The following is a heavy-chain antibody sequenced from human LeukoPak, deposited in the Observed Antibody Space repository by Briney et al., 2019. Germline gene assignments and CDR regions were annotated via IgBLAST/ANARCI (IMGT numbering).Heavy chain of an antibody. J-gene: IGHJ4*02. D-gene: IGHD6-19*01. CDR1: GFTFSSYA. Sequence: PGGSLRLSCAASGFTFSSYAMSWVRQAPGKGLEWVSAISGSGGNIYYVDSVKGRFTISRDNSKNTLYQQMNSLRAEDTAVYYCAKSRDIAVAGTSYYFDYWGQGTLVTVSS. CDR2: ISGSGGNI. CDR3: AKSRDIAVAGTSYYFDY. V-gene: IGHV3-23*01.